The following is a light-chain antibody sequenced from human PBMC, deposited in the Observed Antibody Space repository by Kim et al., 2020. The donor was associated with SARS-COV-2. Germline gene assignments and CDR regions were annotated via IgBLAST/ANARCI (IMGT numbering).Light chain of an antibody. CDR2: DVS. J-gene: IGLJ1*01. Sequence: GPSITTSRPGTSSDVGYYNSVSWYQQHPGKVPKLIIYDVSERASGVSNCFSGSQSGNTASLTISGLRAEDEADYYCSSHTTSSTYVFGSGTRVTVL. V-gene: IGLV2-14*04. CDR1: SSDVGYYNS. CDR3: SSHTTSSTYV.